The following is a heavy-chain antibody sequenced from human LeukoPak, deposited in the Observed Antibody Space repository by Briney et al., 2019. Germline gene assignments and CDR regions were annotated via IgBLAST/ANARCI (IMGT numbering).Heavy chain of an antibody. D-gene: IGHD5-18*01. CDR1: GFTFSSYS. CDR3: ANDMSSYGLFFFDY. Sequence: GGSLRLSCAASGFTFSSYSMNWVRQAPGKGLEWVSLISGDGGSTYYADSVKGRFTISRDNSKNSLYLQMNRLRTEDTALYYWANDMSSYGLFFFDYWGQGNLVTVSS. CDR2: ISGDGGST. V-gene: IGHV3-43*02. J-gene: IGHJ4*02.